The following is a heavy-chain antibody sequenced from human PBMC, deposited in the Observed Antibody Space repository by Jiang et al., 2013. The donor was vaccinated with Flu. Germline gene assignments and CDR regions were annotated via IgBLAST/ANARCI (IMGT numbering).Heavy chain of an antibody. CDR2: IYHSGRT. Sequence: GLVKPSETLSLTCAVSGYSISSGYYWGWIRQPPGKGLEWIGTIYHSGRTYYNPSLKSRVTISVDTSKNQFSLKLNSLTAADTAVYYCARDNQYDFWNGYYTLFDHWGQGMLVTVSS. J-gene: IGHJ4*02. CDR3: ARDNQYDFWNGYYTLFDH. D-gene: IGHD3-3*01. CDR1: GYSISSGYY. V-gene: IGHV4-38-2*02.